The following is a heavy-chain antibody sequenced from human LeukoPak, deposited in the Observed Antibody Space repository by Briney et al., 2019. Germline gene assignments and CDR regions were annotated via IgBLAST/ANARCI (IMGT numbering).Heavy chain of an antibody. CDR3: ASNYHEYSSSPDDY. CDR2: ISGSGGST. CDR1: GFTFSDYY. V-gene: IGHV3-23*01. Sequence: PGGSLRLSCAASGFTFSDYYMSWIRQAPGKGLEWVSAISGSGGSTYYADSVKGRFTISRDNSKNTLYLQMNSLRAEDTAVYYCASNYHEYSSSPDDYWGQGTLVTVSS. J-gene: IGHJ4*02. D-gene: IGHD6-6*01.